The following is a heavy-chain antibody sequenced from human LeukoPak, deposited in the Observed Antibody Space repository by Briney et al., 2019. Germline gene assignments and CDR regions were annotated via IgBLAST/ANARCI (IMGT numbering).Heavy chain of an antibody. CDR2: INPDSRGT. CDR1: GYSFSCSY. CDR3: ARGISGTTHSFDF. D-gene: IGHD1-20*01. J-gene: IGHJ4*02. Sequence: ASVKVSCKSSGYSFSCSYMHWVRQARGQGLEWMGWINPDSRGTFLAERFQGRVTMTGDTSISTACMELSSHKSDDTAVYFCARGISGTTHSFDFWGQGTLVTVSS. V-gene: IGHV1-2*02.